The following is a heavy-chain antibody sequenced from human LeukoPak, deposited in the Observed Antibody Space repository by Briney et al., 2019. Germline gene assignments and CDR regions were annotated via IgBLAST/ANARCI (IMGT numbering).Heavy chain of an antibody. V-gene: IGHV4-34*01. D-gene: IGHD3-3*01. J-gene: IGHJ4*02. Sequence: SETLSLTCAVYGGSFSGYYWSWIRQPPGKGLEWIGENNHSGSTNYNPSLKSRVTISVDTSKNQFSLKLSSVTAADTAVYYCARSTYYEFWSGYEDMGGFDYWGQGTLVTVSS. CDR1: GGSFSGYY. CDR3: ARSTYYEFWSGYEDMGGFDY. CDR2: NNHSGST.